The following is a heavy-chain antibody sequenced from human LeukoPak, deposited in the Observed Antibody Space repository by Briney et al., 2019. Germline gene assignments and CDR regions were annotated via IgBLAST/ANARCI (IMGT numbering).Heavy chain of an antibody. J-gene: IGHJ4*02. D-gene: IGHD3-3*01. Sequence: GGSLRLSCAGSGFTFSDYWMTWVRQAPGKGLEWVANIQEDGSDKQYVDSVKGRFSISRDNAEHSLYLQMNSLRAEDTAVYYCAKMGDSITIFGVAYDWNYWGQGTLVTVSS. V-gene: IGHV3-7*03. CDR2: IQEDGSDK. CDR1: GFTFSDYW. CDR3: AKMGDSITIFGVAYDWNY.